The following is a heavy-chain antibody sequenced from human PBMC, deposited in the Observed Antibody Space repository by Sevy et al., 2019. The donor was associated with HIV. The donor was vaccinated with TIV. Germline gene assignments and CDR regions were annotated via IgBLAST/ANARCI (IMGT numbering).Heavy chain of an antibody. CDR2: MNPNSGNT. J-gene: IGHJ4*02. Sequence: ASVKVSCEASGYTFISYDINWVRQAPGQGLEWMGWMNPNSGNTVYPQRFQGRVTRTRNTSISTAYMELSSLRSEDTAVYYCAKVLNSGYDYSFDDWGQGTLVTVSS. D-gene: IGHD5-12*01. CDR3: AKVLNSGYDYSFDD. V-gene: IGHV1-8*01. CDR1: GYTFISYD.